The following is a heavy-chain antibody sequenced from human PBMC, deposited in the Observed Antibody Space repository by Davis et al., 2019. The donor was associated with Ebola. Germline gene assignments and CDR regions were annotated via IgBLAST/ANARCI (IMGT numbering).Heavy chain of an antibody. Sequence: ASVKVSCKASGYTFTSYGISWVRQAPGQGLEWMGWISAYNGNTNYAQKLQGRVTMTTDTSTSTAYMELRSLRSDDTAVYYCARDPRRAAGTVEAFDIWGQGTMVTVSS. CDR1: GYTFTSYG. CDR3: ARDPRRAAGTVEAFDI. J-gene: IGHJ3*02. CDR2: ISAYNGNT. D-gene: IGHD6-13*01. V-gene: IGHV1-18*04.